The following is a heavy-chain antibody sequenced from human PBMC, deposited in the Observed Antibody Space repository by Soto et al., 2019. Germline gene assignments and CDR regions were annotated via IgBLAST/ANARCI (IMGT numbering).Heavy chain of an antibody. V-gene: IGHV3-74*01. CDR3: ARGGVVDCPGRMDV. CDR2: TKSDGRGT. CDR1: GFTFSNYW. J-gene: IGHJ6*04. Sequence: EVQLVESGGGLLQPGGSLTLSCTASGFTFSNYWMHWVRQAPGKGLGWVSRTKSDGRGTSYTDSVKRRFTISRDNAYNTLSFQVSKLRAEDTVVYYCARGGVVDCPGRMDVWGKGTTVIVSS. D-gene: IGHD3-10*02.